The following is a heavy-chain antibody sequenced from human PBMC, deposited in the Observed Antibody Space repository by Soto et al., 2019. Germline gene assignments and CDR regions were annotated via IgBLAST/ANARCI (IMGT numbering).Heavy chain of an antibody. CDR1: GFSFSSYG. V-gene: IGHV3-30*03. D-gene: IGHD3-22*01. J-gene: IGHJ5*02. Sequence: GGSLRLSCAASGFSFSSYGMHLVRQAPGKGLEWVAMISYDGTDEYYADSVKGRFTISRDNSKNAVYLQMNSLRAEDTAVYYCARGVNYYDSSGSSWFDPWGQGALVTVSS. CDR2: ISYDGTDE. CDR3: ARGVNYYDSSGSSWFDP.